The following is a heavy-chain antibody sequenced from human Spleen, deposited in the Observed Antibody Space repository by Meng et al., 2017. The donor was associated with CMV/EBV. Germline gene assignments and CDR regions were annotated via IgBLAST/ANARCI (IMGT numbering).Heavy chain of an antibody. D-gene: IGHD2-15*01. CDR1: GFTFSNYA. Sequence: GGSLRLSCAASGFTFSNYAMSWVRQAPGKGLEWVAVISYDGSNKYYADSVKGRFTISRDNSKNTLYLQMNSLRAEDTAVYYCARSYCSGGSCLWGWFDPWGQGTLVTVSS. CDR3: ARSYCSGGSCLWGWFDP. J-gene: IGHJ5*02. CDR2: ISYDGSNK. V-gene: IGHV3-30*04.